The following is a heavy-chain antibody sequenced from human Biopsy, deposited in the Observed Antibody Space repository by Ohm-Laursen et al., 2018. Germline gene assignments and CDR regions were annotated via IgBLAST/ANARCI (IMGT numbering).Heavy chain of an antibody. J-gene: IGHJ4*02. CDR2: ISSGGRA. CDR1: GGSISDDY. V-gene: IGHV4-59*01. CDR3: ARGGRYYYDSPDN. D-gene: IGHD3-22*01. Sequence: SETLSLTCTVSGGSISDDYWNWIRQPPGKGLQVIGYISSGGRAKYNPSLKSRLTISLDTSKNQLPLRLSSVTAADTAVYFCARGGRYYYDSPDNWGQGTLVTVSS.